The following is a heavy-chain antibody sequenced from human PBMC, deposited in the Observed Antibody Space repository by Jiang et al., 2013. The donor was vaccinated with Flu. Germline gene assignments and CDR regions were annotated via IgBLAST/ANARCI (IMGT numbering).Heavy chain of an antibody. CDR1: GYTFTSYY. J-gene: IGHJ6*02. CDR2: INPSGGST. V-gene: IGHV1-46*01. D-gene: IGHD5-18*01. Sequence: SGAEVKKPGASVKVSCKASGYTFTSYYMHWVRQAPGQGLEWMGIINPSGGSTSYAQKFQGRVTMTRDTSTSTVYMELSSLRSEDTAVYYCARGGDTAMDPSAYYYYGMDVWGQGTTVTVSS. CDR3: ARGGDTAMDPSAYYYYGMDV.